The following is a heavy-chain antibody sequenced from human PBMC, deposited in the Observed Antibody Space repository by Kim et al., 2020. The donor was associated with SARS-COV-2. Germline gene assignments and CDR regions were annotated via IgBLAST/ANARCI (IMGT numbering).Heavy chain of an antibody. CDR2: ISAYNGNT. V-gene: IGHV1-18*01. CDR3: ARVNSNRYSSSWADY. J-gene: IGHJ4*02. D-gene: IGHD6-13*01. CDR1: GYTFTSYG. Sequence: ASVKVSCKASGYTFTSYGISWVRQAPGQGLEWMGWISAYNGNTNYAQKLQGRVTMTTDTSTSTAYMELRSLRSDDTAVYYCARVNSNRYSSSWADYWGQGTLVTVSS.